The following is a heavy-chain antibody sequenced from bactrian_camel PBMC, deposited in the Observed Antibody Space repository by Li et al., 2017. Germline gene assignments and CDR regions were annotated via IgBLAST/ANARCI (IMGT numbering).Heavy chain of an antibody. J-gene: IGHJ4*01. D-gene: IGHD3*01. Sequence: DVQLVESGGGLVQPGGSLRLSCAASGFTFSSYAMFWVRQAPGKGLEWVSAINSGGGSTYYADSAKGRFTISRDNTINTLYLQMNSLKTEDTAVYYCATAWNLLLPSRDWGQGTQVTVS. CDR3: ATAWNLLLPSRD. V-gene: IGHV3S31*01. CDR2: INSGGGST. CDR1: GFTFSSYA.